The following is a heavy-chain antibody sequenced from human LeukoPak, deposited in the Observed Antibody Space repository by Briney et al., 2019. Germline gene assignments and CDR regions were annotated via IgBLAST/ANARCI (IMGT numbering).Heavy chain of an antibody. CDR1: GYTFTGYY. CDR2: INPNSGGT. D-gene: IGHD3-10*01. V-gene: IGHV1-2*02. Sequence: ASVKVSCKASGYTFTGYYTHWVRQAPGQGLAWMGWINPNSGGTNYAQKFQGRVTMTRDTSISTAYMELSRLRSDDTAVYYCARGRLLWFGELAPLDYWGQGTLVTVSS. J-gene: IGHJ4*02. CDR3: ARGRLLWFGELAPLDY.